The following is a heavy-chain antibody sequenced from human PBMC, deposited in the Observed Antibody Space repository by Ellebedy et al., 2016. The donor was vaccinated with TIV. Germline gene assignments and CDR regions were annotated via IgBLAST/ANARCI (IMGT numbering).Heavy chain of an antibody. J-gene: IGHJ5*02. CDR3: AKIGDSSSWYNWFDP. CDR2: ISYDANNQ. Sequence: GGSLRLXXAASGFTFGSNAIHWVRQAPGMGLEWVAVISYDANNQFYADSVKGRFSISVDNSENTLHLQMNNLRLEDTAVYYCAKIGDSSSWYNWFDPWGQGTLVTVSS. CDR1: GFTFGSNA. D-gene: IGHD6-13*01. V-gene: IGHV3-30*18.